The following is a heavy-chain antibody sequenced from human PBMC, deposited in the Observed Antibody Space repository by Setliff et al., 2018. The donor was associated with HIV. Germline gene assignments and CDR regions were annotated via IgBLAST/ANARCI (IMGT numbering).Heavy chain of an antibody. CDR2: ISYGGGT. D-gene: IGHD1-7*01. CDR3: ARHPREEPQRNYKFDS. J-gene: IGHJ4*02. V-gene: IGHV4-38-2*01. CDR1: GYTISSGYY. Sequence: SETLSLTCALSGYTISSGYYWAWIRQPPGKGLEWIGRISYGGGTHYNPSLRSRVIISMDTSKNQFSLKLSSVTAADTAVYDCARHPREEPQRNYKFDSWGQGTLVTVSS.